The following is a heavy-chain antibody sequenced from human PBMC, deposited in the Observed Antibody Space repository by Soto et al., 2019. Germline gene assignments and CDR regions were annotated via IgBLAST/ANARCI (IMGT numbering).Heavy chain of an antibody. CDR3: ARGPLIAVAGTGWFDP. CDR1: GGSFSGYY. J-gene: IGHJ5*02. D-gene: IGHD6-19*01. V-gene: IGHV4-34*01. CDR2: INNSGST. Sequence: SETLSLTCAVYGGSFSGYYWSWIRQSPGKGLEWIGEINNSGSTNYNPSLKSRVTISVDTSKNQFSLKLSSVTAADTAVYYCARGPLIAVAGTGWFDPWGQGTLV.